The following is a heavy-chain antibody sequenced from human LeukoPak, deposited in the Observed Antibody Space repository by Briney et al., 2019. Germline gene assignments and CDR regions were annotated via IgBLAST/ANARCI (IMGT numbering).Heavy chain of an antibody. V-gene: IGHV3-20*04. J-gene: IGHJ5*02. CDR3: AKARRSGGITMVRGVKDRGWFDP. D-gene: IGHD3-10*01. Sequence: PGGSLRLSCAASRFTFDDYPMSWVRQAPGKGLEWVSGITWNGGSTGYADSVKGRFSISRDYSKNTLYLQMSSLRAEDTAVYYCAKARRSGGITMVRGVKDRGWFDPWGQGTLVTVSS. CDR1: RFTFDDYP. CDR2: ITWNGGST.